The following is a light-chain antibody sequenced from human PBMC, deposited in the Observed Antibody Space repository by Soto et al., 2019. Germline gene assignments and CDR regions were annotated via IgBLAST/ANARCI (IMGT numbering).Light chain of an antibody. V-gene: IGKV3-15*01. J-gene: IGKJ1*01. CDR1: QSVSSN. Sequence: EIVMTQSPATLSVSPGERATLSCRASQSVSSNLVWYQQKPGQAPRVLIYGASTRATGIPARFSGSGSVTEFTINVRSLQSEDFAVYYCQQYNNWPRTFGQGTKVEIK. CDR2: GAS. CDR3: QQYNNWPRT.